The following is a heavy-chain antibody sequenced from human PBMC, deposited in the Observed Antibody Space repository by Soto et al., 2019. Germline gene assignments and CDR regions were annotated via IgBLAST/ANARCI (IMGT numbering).Heavy chain of an antibody. CDR3: ARAAGSSYHYFDY. CDR1: GGSFSGYY. CDR2: INHSGST. D-gene: IGHD2-15*01. V-gene: IGHV4-34*01. Sequence: PSETLSLTCAVCGGSFSGYYWSWIRQPPGKGLEWIGEINHSGSTNYNPSLKSRVTISVDTSKNQFSLKLSSVTAADTAVYYCARAAGSSYHYFDYWGQGTLVTVSS. J-gene: IGHJ4*02.